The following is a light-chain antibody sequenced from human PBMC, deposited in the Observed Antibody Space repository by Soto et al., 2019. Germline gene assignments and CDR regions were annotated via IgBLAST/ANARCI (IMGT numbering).Light chain of an antibody. CDR3: NSYTSSSTYV. CDR1: SSDVGGFNY. Sequence: QSALTQPASVSGSPGQSITISCTGTSSDVGGFNYVSWYQQHPGKAPKLMIYDVTNRPSGVSYRFSGSKSGNTASLTISWLQAEDEDDYYCNSYTSSSTYVFGTGTKLTVL. CDR2: DVT. J-gene: IGLJ1*01. V-gene: IGLV2-14*03.